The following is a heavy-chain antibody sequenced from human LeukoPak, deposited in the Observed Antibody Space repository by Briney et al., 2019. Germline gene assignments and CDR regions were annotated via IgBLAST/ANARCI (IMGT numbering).Heavy chain of an antibody. V-gene: IGHV5-51*01. Sequence: GVSLHISCNGSGYGFTSYWMVWSRPVPGKSLEWMGIIYPGDSDTRYSPSLQGQVTISADHPITTAYLQWSRRKASDSAMSYCASGSNPRWFDYWGQGTLVTVSS. CDR3: ASGSNPRWFDY. J-gene: IGHJ4*02. CDR2: IYPGDSDT. D-gene: IGHD4-11*01. CDR1: GYGFTSYW.